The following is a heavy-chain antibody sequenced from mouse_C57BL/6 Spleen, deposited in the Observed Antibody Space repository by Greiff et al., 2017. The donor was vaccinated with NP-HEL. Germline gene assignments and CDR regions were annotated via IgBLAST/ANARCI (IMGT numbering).Heavy chain of an antibody. Sequence: QVQLQQSGAELVRPGTSVKVSCKASGYAFTNYLIEWVKQRPGQGLEWIGVINPGSGGTNYNEKFKGKATLTADKSSSTAYMQLSSLTSEDSAVYFCARTYSNYFDYWGQGTTLTVSS. CDR1: GYAFTNYL. D-gene: IGHD2-5*01. J-gene: IGHJ2*01. CDR3: ARTYSNYFDY. CDR2: INPGSGGT. V-gene: IGHV1-54*01.